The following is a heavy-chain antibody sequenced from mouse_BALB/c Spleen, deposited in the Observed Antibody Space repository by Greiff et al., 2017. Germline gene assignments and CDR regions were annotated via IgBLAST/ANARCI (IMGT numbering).Heavy chain of an antibody. J-gene: IGHJ3*01. V-gene: IGHV3-2*02. Sequence: ESGPGLVKPSQSLSLTCTVTGYSITSDYAWNWIRQFPGNKLEWMGYISYSGSTSYNPSLKSRISITRDTSKNQFFLQLNSVTTEDTATYYCARSNYGNYPFAYWGQGTLVTVSA. CDR2: ISYSGST. CDR3: ARSNYGNYPFAY. D-gene: IGHD2-1*01. CDR1: GYSITSDYA.